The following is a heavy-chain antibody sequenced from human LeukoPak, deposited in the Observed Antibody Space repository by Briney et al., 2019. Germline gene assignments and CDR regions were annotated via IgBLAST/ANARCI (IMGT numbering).Heavy chain of an antibody. Sequence: SETLSLTCTVSGGSISSSSHYWGWIRQPPGKGLEWIGVIYYSGSTYYNPSLKSRVTISVDTSKNQFSLNLNSVTAADTAFYYCARSSSYGSAFDIWGQGTVVTVSS. CDR3: ARSSSYGSAFDI. D-gene: IGHD5-18*01. CDR1: GGSISSSSHY. V-gene: IGHV4-39*07. J-gene: IGHJ3*02. CDR2: IYYSGST.